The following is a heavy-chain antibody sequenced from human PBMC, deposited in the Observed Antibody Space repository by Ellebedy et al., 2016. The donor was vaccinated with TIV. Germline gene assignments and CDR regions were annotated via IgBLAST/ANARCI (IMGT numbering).Heavy chain of an antibody. Sequence: GESLKISCAASGFTFTTYGMNWVRQAPGKGLEWVSYISNTGTPIYYADSVKGRFTISRDNAKSSLFLQMNSLRVEDTAVYYCARDLQNYNWGQGTLVTVPS. D-gene: IGHD3-10*01. CDR3: ARDLQNYN. J-gene: IGHJ4*02. V-gene: IGHV3-48*01. CDR2: ISNTGTPI. CDR1: GFTFTTYG.